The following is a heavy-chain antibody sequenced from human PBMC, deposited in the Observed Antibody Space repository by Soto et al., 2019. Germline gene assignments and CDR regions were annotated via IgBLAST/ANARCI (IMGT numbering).Heavy chain of an antibody. J-gene: IGHJ6*02. CDR1: GYTFTSYG. V-gene: IGHV1-18*01. Sequence: QVQLVQSGAEVKKPGASVKVSCKASGYTFTSYGISWVRQAPGQGLEWMGWISAYNGNTNYAQKLQGRVTMTTDTSTSTAYMELWSLRSDDTAVYYCARAKLPRRVLRYFDWLPRAGMDVWGQGTTVTVSS. CDR3: ARAKLPRRVLRYFDWLPRAGMDV. D-gene: IGHD3-9*01. CDR2: ISAYNGNT.